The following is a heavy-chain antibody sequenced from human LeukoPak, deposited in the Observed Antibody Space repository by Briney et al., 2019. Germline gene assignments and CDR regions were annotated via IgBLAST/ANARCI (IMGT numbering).Heavy chain of an antibody. CDR3: AKSFGYSRSWFDY. V-gene: IGHV3-23*01. D-gene: IGHD6-13*01. Sequence: GWSLRFSCAASGITFSSYAKSWVRQAPGKGLEWVSGISGNGGGTYYADSVKGRFTISRDNSKNTLYLQMNSRRAEDTAVYYCAKSFGYSRSWFDYWGQGTLVTVSS. CDR1: GITFSSYA. J-gene: IGHJ4*02. CDR2: ISGNGGGT.